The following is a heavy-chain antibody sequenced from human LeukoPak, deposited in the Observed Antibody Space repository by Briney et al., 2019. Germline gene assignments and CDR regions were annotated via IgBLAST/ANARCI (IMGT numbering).Heavy chain of an antibody. CDR2: ISAGGAT. V-gene: IGHV3-23*01. CDR1: GFTFGSQV. Sequence: GGSLRLSCAASGFTFGSQVMRWVRHAPGKGLECVSTISAGGATFYADSVRGRFTISRDNSKNTLYLQMKSLRAEDTAVYYCAKRSGSLHYYEYWGQGTLVTVSS. J-gene: IGHJ4*02. D-gene: IGHD1-26*01. CDR3: AKRSGSLHYYEY.